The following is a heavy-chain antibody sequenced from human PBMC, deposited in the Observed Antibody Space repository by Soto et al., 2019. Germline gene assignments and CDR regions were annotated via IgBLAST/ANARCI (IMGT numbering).Heavy chain of an antibody. CDR2: ISGSGGST. Sequence: EVQLLESGGGLVQPGGSLRLSCAASGFTFSSYAMSWVRQAPGKGLEWVSAISGSGGSTYYADSVKGRFTISRDNSKNTLYLQMNSLRAGDRAVSFCAKVGLYYDCRGSRYGAFDIWGQGKIVPVSS. CDR1: GFTFSSYA. J-gene: IGHJ3*02. V-gene: IGHV3-23*01. D-gene: IGHD3-22*01. CDR3: AKVGLYYDCRGSRYGAFDI.